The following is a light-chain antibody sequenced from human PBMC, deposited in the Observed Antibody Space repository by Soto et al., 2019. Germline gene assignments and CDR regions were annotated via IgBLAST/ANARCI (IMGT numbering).Light chain of an antibody. J-gene: IGLJ2*01. V-gene: IGLV1-40*01. CDR2: DNT. Sequence: QSVLTQPPSVSGAPGQRVTISCTGSSSSAGSVYNVHWYQQRPGTAPKLLIYDNTDRPSGVPDRFSGSKSGTSASLAITGLQAEYEADYDCQSYDSGLGGYVIFGGGTKLTVL. CDR3: QSYDSGLGGYVI. CDR1: SSSAGSVYN.